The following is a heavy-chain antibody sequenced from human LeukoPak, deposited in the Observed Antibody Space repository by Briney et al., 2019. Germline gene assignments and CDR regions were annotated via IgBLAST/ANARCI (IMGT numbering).Heavy chain of an antibody. Sequence: SVKVSCKDSGGTFSNYAISWVRQAPGQRLEWMGGIIPMFGAANYAQKFQGRVTIIADKSTSTAYMELSSLKSEDTAVYYCARDVLDYYDRSDYVTWGQGTLVTVSS. J-gene: IGHJ4*02. CDR3: ARDVLDYYDRSDYVT. CDR1: GGTFSNYA. V-gene: IGHV1-69*06. D-gene: IGHD3-22*01. CDR2: IIPMFGAA.